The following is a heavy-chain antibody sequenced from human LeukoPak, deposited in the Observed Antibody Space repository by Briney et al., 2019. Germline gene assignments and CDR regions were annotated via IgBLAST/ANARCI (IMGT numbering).Heavy chain of an antibody. J-gene: IGHJ3*02. V-gene: IGHV3-23*01. CDR1: GFAFSSYD. CDR3: AFPAHHWLVRGAFDI. D-gene: IGHD6-19*01. CDR2: ISGTGDNS. Sequence: GGSLRLSCAASGFAFSSYDMNWVRQAAGKGLEWVSQISGTGDNSDYADSVKGRFTISRDNSKRTLYLQLNNLRVEDTAIYYCAFPAHHWLVRGAFDIWGQGTVVTVSS.